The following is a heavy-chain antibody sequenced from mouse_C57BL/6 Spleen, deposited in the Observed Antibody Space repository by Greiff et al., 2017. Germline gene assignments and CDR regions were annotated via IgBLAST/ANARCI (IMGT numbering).Heavy chain of an antibody. D-gene: IGHD3-2*02. CDR2: IHPNSGST. V-gene: IGHV1-64*01. Sequence: QVQLQQPGAELVKPGASVKLSCKASGYTFTSYWMHWVKQRPGQGLEWIGMIHPNSGSTNYNEKFKSKATLTVDKSSSTAYMQLSRLTSEDSAVYYCAREGTAQATVFAYWGQGTMVTVSA. CDR1: GYTFTSYW. CDR3: AREGTAQATVFAY. J-gene: IGHJ3*01.